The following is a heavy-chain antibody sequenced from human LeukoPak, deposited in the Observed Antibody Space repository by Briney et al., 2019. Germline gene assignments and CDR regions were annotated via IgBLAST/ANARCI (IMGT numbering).Heavy chain of an antibody. CDR1: GGSISSSSYY. D-gene: IGHD3-16*01. CDR2: IYYSGST. CDR3: ARDQWGRGDY. Sequence: SETLSLTCTVSGGSISSSSYYWGWIRQPPGKGLEWIGSIYYSGSTYYNPSLKSRVTISVDTSKNQFSLKLSSVTAADTAVYYCARDQWGRGDYWGQGTLVTVSS. J-gene: IGHJ4*02. V-gene: IGHV4-39*07.